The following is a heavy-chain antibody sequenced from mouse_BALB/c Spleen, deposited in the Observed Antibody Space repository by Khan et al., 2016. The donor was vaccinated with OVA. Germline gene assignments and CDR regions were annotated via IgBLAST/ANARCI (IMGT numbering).Heavy chain of an antibody. V-gene: IGHV1S41*01. D-gene: IGHD1-1*01. Sequence: DLVKPGASVKLSCKASGYTFTSYWINWIKQRPGQGLEWIGRISPGSGTPYYNEMFKGKATLTVDISSNTAYIQLSSLSSEDSAVYCCERENYYGSSHYAMDYWGQGTSVTVSS. CDR1: GYTFTSYW. CDR2: ISPGSGTP. CDR3: ERENYYGSSHYAMDY. J-gene: IGHJ4*01.